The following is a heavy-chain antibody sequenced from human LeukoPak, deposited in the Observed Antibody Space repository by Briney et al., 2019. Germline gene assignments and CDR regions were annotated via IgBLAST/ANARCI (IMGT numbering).Heavy chain of an antibody. CDR3: ATYYAPGSSRFDY. D-gene: IGHD3-10*01. CDR1: RGSISSYY. Sequence: PSETLSLTCTVSRGSISSYYWSWIRQPPGKGLEWIGYVYYTGSTNYNPSLKSRVTISVDTSKNQFSLKLSSVTAADTAVYYCATYYAPGSSRFDYWGQGTLVTVSS. V-gene: IGHV4-59*08. CDR2: VYYTGST. J-gene: IGHJ4*02.